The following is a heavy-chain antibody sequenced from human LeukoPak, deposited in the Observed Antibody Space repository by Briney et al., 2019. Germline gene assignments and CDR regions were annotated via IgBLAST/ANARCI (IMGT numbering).Heavy chain of an antibody. D-gene: IGHD6-19*01. CDR3: AKVPPYSSGWYFDY. CDR2: ISGSGGST. J-gene: IGHJ4*02. CDR1: GFTFSSYG. V-gene: IGHV3-23*01. Sequence: PGGSLRLSCAASGFTFSSYGMSWVRQAPGKGLGWVSAISGSGGSTYYADSVKGRFTISRDNSKNTLYLQMNSLRAEDTAVYYCAKVPPYSSGWYFDYWGQGTLVTVSS.